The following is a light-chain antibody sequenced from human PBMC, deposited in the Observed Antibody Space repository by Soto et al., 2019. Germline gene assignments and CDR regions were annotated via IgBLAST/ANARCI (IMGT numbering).Light chain of an antibody. CDR1: SSNIGNNA. Sequence: QSVLTQPPSVSEAPRQRVTISCSGSSSNIGNNAVNWYQQLPGKAPKLLIYYDDLLPSGVSDRFSGSKSGTSASLAISGLQTEDEADYYGAAWDDSLNGHVVFGGGTKVTVL. V-gene: IGLV1-36*01. J-gene: IGLJ2*01. CDR2: YDD. CDR3: AAWDDSLNGHVV.